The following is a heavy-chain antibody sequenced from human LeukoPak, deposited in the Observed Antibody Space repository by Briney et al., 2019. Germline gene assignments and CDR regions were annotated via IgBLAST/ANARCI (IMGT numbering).Heavy chain of an antibody. CDR1: GGTFSSYA. CDR2: IIPIFGTA. D-gene: IGHD3-22*01. J-gene: IGHJ5*02. CDR3: ARPAIDRGWFDP. V-gene: IGHV1-69*06. Sequence: GASVKVSCKASGGTFSSYAISRVRQAPGQGLEWMGGIIPIFGTANYAQKFQGRVTITADKSTSTAYMELSSLRSEDTAVYYCARPAIDRGWFDPWGQGTLVTVSS.